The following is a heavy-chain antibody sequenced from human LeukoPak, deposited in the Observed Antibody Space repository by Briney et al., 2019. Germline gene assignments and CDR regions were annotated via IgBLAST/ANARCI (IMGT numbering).Heavy chain of an antibody. CDR1: GGSINSGDYY. CDR3: ARVSGGGSCCLNWFDP. Sequence: SETLSLTCTVSGGSINSGDYYWSWIRQPPGKGLEWIGYIYYSGDTDYNPSLKSRVTISVDRSKNQFSLKLSSVTAADTAVYYCARVSGGGSCCLNWFDPWGQGTLITVSS. J-gene: IGHJ5*02. V-gene: IGHV4-30-4*01. CDR2: IYYSGDT. D-gene: IGHD2-15*01.